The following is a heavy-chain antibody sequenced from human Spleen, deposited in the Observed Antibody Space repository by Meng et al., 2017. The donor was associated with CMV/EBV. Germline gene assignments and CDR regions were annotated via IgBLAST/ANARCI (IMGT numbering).Heavy chain of an antibody. CDR1: GYTFTRYD. J-gene: IGHJ6*02. D-gene: IGHD5-12*01. V-gene: IGHV1-8*03. Sequence: ASVKVSCKASGYTFTRYDINWVRQATGQGLEWMGWMNPNSGNTGYAQKFQGRVTITRNTSISTAYMELSSLRSEDTAVYYCARDLEESGYIYGMDVWGQGTTVTVSS. CDR2: MNPNSGNT. CDR3: ARDLEESGYIYGMDV.